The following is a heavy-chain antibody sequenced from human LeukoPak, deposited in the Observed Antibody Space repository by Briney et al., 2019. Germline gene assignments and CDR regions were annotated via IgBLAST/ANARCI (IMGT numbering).Heavy chain of an antibody. D-gene: IGHD2-2*01. V-gene: IGHV4-38-2*02. Sequence: SETLSLTCTVSGYSISSGYYWGWIRQPPGKGLEWIGSIYHSGSTYYNPSLKSRVTISIDTSKNQFSLKLTSVTAADTAVYFCARCPAGPPYYYFDLWGRGTLVTVSS. CDR2: IYHSGST. J-gene: IGHJ2*01. CDR1: GYSISSGYY. CDR3: ARCPAGPPYYYFDL.